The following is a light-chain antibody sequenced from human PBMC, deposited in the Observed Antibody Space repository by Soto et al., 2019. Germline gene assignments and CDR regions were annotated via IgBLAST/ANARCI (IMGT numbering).Light chain of an antibody. J-gene: IGLJ2*01. CDR1: SSNI. V-gene: IGLV1-51*01. CDR2: DNN. Sequence: QSVLTQPPSVSAAPGQKVTISCSGSSSNIVSWYQQLPGTAPKLLIYDNNKRPSGIPDRFSGSKSGTSATLGITGLQTGDEADYYCGTWDTRLSVVVFGGGTK. CDR3: GTWDTRLSVVV.